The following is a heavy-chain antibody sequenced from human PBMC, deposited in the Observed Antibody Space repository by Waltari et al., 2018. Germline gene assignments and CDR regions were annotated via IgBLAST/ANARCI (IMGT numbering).Heavy chain of an antibody. CDR2: VDPEDGET. V-gene: IGHV1-69-2*01. CDR3: ATKRLRFLEGKDYYYYMDV. CDR1: GYTFTDYY. J-gene: IGHJ6*03. D-gene: IGHD3-3*01. Sequence: EVQLVQSGAEVKKPGATVKISCKASGYTFTDYYMHWVQQAPGKGLEWMGLVDPEDGETIHAEKFQGRVTITPDTSTDTAYMELSSLSSEDTAVYYCATKRLRFLEGKDYYYYMDVWGKGTTVTVSS.